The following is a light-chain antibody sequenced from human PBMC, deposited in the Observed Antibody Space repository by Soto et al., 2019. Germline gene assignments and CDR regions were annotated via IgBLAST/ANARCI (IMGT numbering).Light chain of an antibody. Sequence: DIVMTQSPDSLAVSLGERATINCKSSQSVLYSSNNKNYLGWYQQKPGQTPKLLIYWASTRESGVPDRFSGSGSGTDFTLTISSLQAEDVAVYYCQQYYRTPRTFGQGTKVEIK. CDR2: WAS. V-gene: IGKV4-1*01. J-gene: IGKJ1*01. CDR1: QSVLYSSNNKNY. CDR3: QQYYRTPRT.